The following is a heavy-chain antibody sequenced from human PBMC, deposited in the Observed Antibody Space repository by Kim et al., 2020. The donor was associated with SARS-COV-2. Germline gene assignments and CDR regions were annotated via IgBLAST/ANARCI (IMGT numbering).Heavy chain of an antibody. CDR2: IIPIFGTA. CDR3: AMGYCSSTSCYNAGYYYYYGMDV. CDR1: GGTFSSYA. D-gene: IGHD2-2*02. Sequence: SVKVSCKASGGTFSSYAISWVRQAPGQGLEWMGGIIPIFGTANYAQKFQGRVTITADESTSTAYMELSSLRSEDTAVYYCAMGYCSSTSCYNAGYYYYYGMDVWGQGTTVTVSS. V-gene: IGHV1-69*13. J-gene: IGHJ6*02.